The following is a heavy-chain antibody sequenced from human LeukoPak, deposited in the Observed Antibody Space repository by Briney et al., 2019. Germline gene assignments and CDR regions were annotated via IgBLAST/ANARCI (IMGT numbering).Heavy chain of an antibody. CDR2: ISLTGLT. V-gene: IGHV4-4*02. J-gene: IGHJ4*02. CDR3: SRENGAFSPFGY. CDR1: GGSISNTNW. D-gene: IGHD2-8*01. Sequence: SETLSLTCGVSGGSISNTNWWSWVRQPPGQGLEWIGEISLTGLTHYNPSLESRVTVSLDKSKNQLSLNLASVTAADTAVYYCSRENGAFSPFGYWGQGILVTVLS.